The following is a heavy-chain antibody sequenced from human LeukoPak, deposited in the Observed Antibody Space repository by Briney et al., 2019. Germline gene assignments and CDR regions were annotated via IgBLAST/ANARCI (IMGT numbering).Heavy chain of an antibody. Sequence: SETLSLTCTVSGGSISSYYWSWIRQPPGKGLEWIGYIYYSGSTNYNPSLKSRVTISVDTSKNQFSLKLSSVTAADTAVYYCAISITIFGVAPFDYWGQGTLVTVSS. CDR2: IYYSGST. V-gene: IGHV4-59*01. CDR3: AISITIFGVAPFDY. CDR1: GGSISSYY. D-gene: IGHD3-3*01. J-gene: IGHJ4*02.